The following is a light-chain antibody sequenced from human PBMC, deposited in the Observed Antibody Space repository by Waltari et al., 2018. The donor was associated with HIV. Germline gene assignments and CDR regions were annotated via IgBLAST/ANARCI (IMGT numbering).Light chain of an antibody. Sequence: QSALTQPPSVYGAPGQSVTISCSGSNSNIGAGFDVHWYQQVPGTAPRLLIYDNNTRPSGVPDRFSGSKSVTSASLAINGLQSEDEADYYCQSYDSRLSGSVVFGGGTKVTVL. CDR1: NSNIGAGFD. V-gene: IGLV1-40*01. CDR2: DNN. CDR3: QSYDSRLSGSVV. J-gene: IGLJ2*01.